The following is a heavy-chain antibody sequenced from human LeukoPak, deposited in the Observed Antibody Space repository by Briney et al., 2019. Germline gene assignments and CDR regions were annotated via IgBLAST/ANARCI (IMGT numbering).Heavy chain of an antibody. CDR2: INHSGST. V-gene: IGHV4-34*01. CDR1: GVSFSGYY. J-gene: IGHJ4*02. Sequence: SETLSLTCAVYGVSFSGYYWSWIRQPPGKGLEWIGEINHSGSTNYNPSLKSRVTISVDTSKNQFSLKLSSVTAADTAVYYCARGRPYYDFWSGYSASIDYWGQGTLVTVSS. D-gene: IGHD3-3*01. CDR3: ARGRPYYDFWSGYSASIDY.